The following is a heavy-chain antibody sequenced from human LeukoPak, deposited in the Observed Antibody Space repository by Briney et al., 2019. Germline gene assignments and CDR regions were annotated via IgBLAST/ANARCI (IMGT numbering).Heavy chain of an antibody. Sequence: SETLSLTCTVSGGFISSGAYPWSWIRQHPGEGLEWIGYIYYSGSTYYNPSLKSRVSISVDTSKNQFSVKLSSVTAADTAVYYCARGRGVWGQGTTVTVSS. CDR3: ARGRGV. CDR1: GGFISSGAYP. CDR2: IYYSGST. V-gene: IGHV4-31*03. J-gene: IGHJ6*02.